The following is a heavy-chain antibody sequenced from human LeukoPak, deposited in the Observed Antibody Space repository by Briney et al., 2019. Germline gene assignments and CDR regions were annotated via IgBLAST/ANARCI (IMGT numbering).Heavy chain of an antibody. Sequence: QSGGSLRPSCAASGFTFSNYAMDWVRQAPGKGLEWVSAISGSGDTTDYADPVNGRFTISRDNSKNTLYLQMNSLRAEDTAVYYCAKFGDLIYSNLEWYFDYWGQGTLVTVSS. J-gene: IGHJ4*02. CDR2: ISGSGDTT. V-gene: IGHV3-23*01. CDR3: AKFGDLIYSNLEWYFDY. CDR1: GFTFSNYA. D-gene: IGHD4-11*01.